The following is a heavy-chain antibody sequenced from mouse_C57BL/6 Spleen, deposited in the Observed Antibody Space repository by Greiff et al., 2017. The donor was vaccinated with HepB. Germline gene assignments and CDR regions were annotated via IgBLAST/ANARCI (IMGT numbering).Heavy chain of an antibody. CDR3: AKNSMAVLAMDY. V-gene: IGHV2-5*01. CDR1: GFSLTSYG. D-gene: IGHD1-1*02. CDR2: IWRGGST. Sequence: VQLQESGPGLVQPSQSLSITCTVSGFSLTSYGVHWVRQSPGKGLEWLGVIWRGGSTDYNAAFMSRLSITKDNSKSQVFFKMNSLQADDTAIYYCAKNSMAVLAMDYWGQGTSVTVSS. J-gene: IGHJ4*01.